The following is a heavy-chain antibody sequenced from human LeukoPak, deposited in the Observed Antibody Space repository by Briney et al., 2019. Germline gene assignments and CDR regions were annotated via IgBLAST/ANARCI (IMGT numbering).Heavy chain of an antibody. Sequence: ASVKVSCKTPGYTFTSYDISWVRQAPGQGAEWLGWINTNTGNTHYAQSLQDRVTLTTDTSTSTAYMELRSLKSDDTAVYYCARGVSGVTPPWGQGTLVIVSS. CDR3: ARGVSGVTPP. CDR2: INTNTGNT. J-gene: IGHJ5*02. D-gene: IGHD4-23*01. CDR1: GYTFTSYD. V-gene: IGHV1-18*01.